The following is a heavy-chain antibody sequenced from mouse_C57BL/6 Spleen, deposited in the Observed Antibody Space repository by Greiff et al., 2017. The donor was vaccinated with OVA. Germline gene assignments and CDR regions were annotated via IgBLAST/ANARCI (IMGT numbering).Heavy chain of an antibody. V-gene: IGHV1-61*01. D-gene: IGHD2-13*01. CDR1: GYTFTSYW. Sequence: VQLQQPGAELVRPGSSVKLSCKASGYTFTSYWMDWVKQRPGQGLEWIGNIYPSDSETHYNQKFKDKATLTVDKSSSTAYMQLSSLTSEVSAVYYCARMGDPAWFAYWGQWTLVTVSA. J-gene: IGHJ3*01. CDR3: ARMGDPAWFAY. CDR2: IYPSDSET.